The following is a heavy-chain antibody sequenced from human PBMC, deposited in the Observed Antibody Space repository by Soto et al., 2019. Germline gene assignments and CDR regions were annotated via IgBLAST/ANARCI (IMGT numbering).Heavy chain of an antibody. CDR1: GFTFSSYW. Sequence: GGSLRLSCAASGFTFSSYWMHWVRQAPGKGLVWVSRINSDGSSTSYADSVKGRFTISRDNAKNTLYLQMNSLRAEETAGYYCARWADYGDLYDAFDIWGQGTMVTVSS. J-gene: IGHJ3*02. CDR2: INSDGSST. V-gene: IGHV3-74*01. D-gene: IGHD4-17*01. CDR3: ARWADYGDLYDAFDI.